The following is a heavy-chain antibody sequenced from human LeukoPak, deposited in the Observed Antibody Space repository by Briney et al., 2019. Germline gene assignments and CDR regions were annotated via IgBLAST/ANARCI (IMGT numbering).Heavy chain of an antibody. J-gene: IGHJ5*02. Sequence: SETLSLTCAVSDYSISSGYYWGWIRQPPGKGLEWIGSIYHSGSTSYNPSLKSRVSISIDTSKSHFSLNLTSVTAADTAVYYCARASILTAYRINWFDPWGPGTVVTVSS. V-gene: IGHV4-38-2*01. CDR1: DYSISSGYY. CDR2: IYHSGST. CDR3: ARASILTAYRINWFDP. D-gene: IGHD3-9*01.